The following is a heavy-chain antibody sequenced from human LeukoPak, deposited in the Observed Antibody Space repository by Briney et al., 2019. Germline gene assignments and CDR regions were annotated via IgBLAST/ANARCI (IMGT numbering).Heavy chain of an antibody. V-gene: IGHV1-46*01. D-gene: IGHD6-13*01. CDR3: ARRGAAAGTLDY. CDR2: INPSGGST. Sequence: ASVKVSCKASGYTLTSYYMHWVLQAPGQGLEWMGIINPSGGSTSYAQKFQGRVTMTRDTSTSTVYMELSSLRSEDTAVYYCARRGAAAGTLDYWGQGTLVTVSS. J-gene: IGHJ4*02. CDR1: GYTLTSYY.